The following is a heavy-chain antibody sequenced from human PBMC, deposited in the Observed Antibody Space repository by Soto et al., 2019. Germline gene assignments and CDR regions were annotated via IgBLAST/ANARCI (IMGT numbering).Heavy chain of an antibody. CDR2: IGGSVTGT. J-gene: IGHJ4*02. V-gene: IGHV3-23*01. CDR1: GFTFSSYA. Sequence: GGSLRLSCAASGFTFSSYAMSWVRQAPGKGLEWVSAIGGSVTGTYYADSVKGRFTISRDNSKNTVYLQMNSLRAEDTAVYYCAKKIGAVAGPHFDYWGQGTLVTVSS. CDR3: AKKIGAVAGPHFDY. D-gene: IGHD6-19*01.